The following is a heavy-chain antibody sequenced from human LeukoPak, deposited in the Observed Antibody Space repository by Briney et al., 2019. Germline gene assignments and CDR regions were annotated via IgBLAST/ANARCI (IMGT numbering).Heavy chain of an antibody. D-gene: IGHD3-22*01. CDR3: ARTYYYDSSGYYTLEYYFDY. J-gene: IGHJ4*02. CDR2: INHSGST. CDR1: GGSFSGYY. V-gene: IGHV4-34*01. Sequence: TSETLSLTCAVYGGSFSGYYWSWIRQPPGKGLEWIGEINHSGSTNYNPSLKSRVTISVDTSKNQFSLKLSSVTAADTAVYYCARTYYYDSSGYYTLEYYFDYWGQGTLVTVSS.